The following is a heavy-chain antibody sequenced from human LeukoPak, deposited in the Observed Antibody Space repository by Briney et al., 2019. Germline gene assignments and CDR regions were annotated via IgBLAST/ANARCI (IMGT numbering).Heavy chain of an antibody. CDR3: AREVLGIGTWGYMDV. J-gene: IGHJ6*03. CDR1: GFIFSSYE. V-gene: IGHV3-48*03. CDR2: ISSSGRTM. Sequence: GGSLRLSCAASGFIFSSYEMSWVRQAPGKGLEWVSYISSSGRTMYYADSVKGRFTVSRDNAKNSLYVQMNSLRAEDTAVYYCAREVLGIGTWGYMDVWGKGTTVTISS. D-gene: IGHD3-16*01.